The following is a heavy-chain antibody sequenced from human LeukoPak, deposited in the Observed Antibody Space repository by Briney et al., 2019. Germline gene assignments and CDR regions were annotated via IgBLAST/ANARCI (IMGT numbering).Heavy chain of an antibody. V-gene: IGHV4-39*07. CDR3: ARDGILKLTGDWYYYYYMDV. D-gene: IGHD7-27*01. CDR2: IYYSGST. CDR1: GGSFSSTNYY. Sequence: SETLSLTCTVSGGSFSSTNYYWGWIRQPPGKGLEWIGSIYYSGSTYYSPSLKSRVTISIDTSMNQFSLNLSSVTAADTAIYYCARDGILKLTGDWYYYYYMDVWGKGTTVTVSS. J-gene: IGHJ6*03.